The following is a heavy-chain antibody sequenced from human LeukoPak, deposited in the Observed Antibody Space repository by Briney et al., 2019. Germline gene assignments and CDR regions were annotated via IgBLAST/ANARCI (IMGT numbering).Heavy chain of an antibody. CDR1: GASISSGNYY. D-gene: IGHD4/OR15-4a*01. V-gene: IGHV4-61*02. CDR3: ARESDLSNYDRTDY. Sequence: SQTLSLTCTVSGASISSGNYYWSWIRQPAGKGLEWIGRIYSSGSTTYNPTLQSRVTISADTSRNQLSLKLYSVTAADSAMYYYARESDLSNYDRTDYWGQGNLVTVSS. J-gene: IGHJ4*02. CDR2: IYSSGST.